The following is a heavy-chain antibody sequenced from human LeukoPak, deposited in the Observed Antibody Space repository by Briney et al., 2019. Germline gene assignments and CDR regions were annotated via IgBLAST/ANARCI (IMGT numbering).Heavy chain of an antibody. J-gene: IGHJ5*02. V-gene: IGHV3-23*01. D-gene: IGHD3-9*01. CDR1: GFTFSSYA. CDR2: ISANDGTT. Sequence: GGSLRLSCAASGFTFSSYAMTWVRQAPGKGLEWVSVISANDGTTYYADSVKGRFTISRDNPKNTLYLQMNSLRAEDTAVYYCAKRVLTGYSNWFDPWGQGTRVTVSS. CDR3: AKRVLTGYSNWFDP.